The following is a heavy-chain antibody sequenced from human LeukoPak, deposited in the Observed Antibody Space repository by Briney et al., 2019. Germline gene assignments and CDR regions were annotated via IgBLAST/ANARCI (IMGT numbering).Heavy chain of an antibody. CDR3: ARRQYRSSWYYFDY. V-gene: IGHV3-74*01. Sequence: GGSLRLSSAASGFSLSSYWMHWVRQAPGKGLVWVSRINSDGSTTNYADSVKGRFTISRDNAKNTLYLQMNSLRAEDTAVYYCARRQYRSSWYYFDYWGQGTLVTVSS. J-gene: IGHJ4*02. D-gene: IGHD6-13*01. CDR1: GFSLSSYW. CDR2: INSDGSTT.